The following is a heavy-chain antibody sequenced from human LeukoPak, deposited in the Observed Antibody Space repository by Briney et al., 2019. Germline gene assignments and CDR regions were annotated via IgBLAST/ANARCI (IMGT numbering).Heavy chain of an antibody. CDR2: IRYDGSNK. J-gene: IGHJ6*03. Sequence: GGSLRLSCAASGFTFSSYGMHWVRQAPGKGLEWVAFIRYDGSNKYYADSVKGRFTISRDNSKNTLYLQMNSLRAEDTAVYYCAKLPSTSSNNYYYMDVWGKGTTVTVSS. D-gene: IGHD4-11*01. CDR3: AKLPSTSSNNYYYMDV. CDR1: GFTFSSYG. V-gene: IGHV3-30*02.